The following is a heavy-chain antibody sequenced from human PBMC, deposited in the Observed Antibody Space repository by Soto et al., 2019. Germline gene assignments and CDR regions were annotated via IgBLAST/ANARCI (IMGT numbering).Heavy chain of an antibody. Sequence: SETLSLSCTVSGGSISSGGYYWSWIRQHPGKGLEWIGYIYYSGSTYYNPSLKSRVTISVDTSKNQFSLKLSSVTAADTAVYYCASCSGSYYHVGFPVDTAFDYWGQGTLVTVSS. CDR2: IYYSGST. D-gene: IGHD3-10*02. CDR3: ASCSGSYYHVGFPVDTAFDY. V-gene: IGHV4-31*03. CDR1: GGSISSGGYY. J-gene: IGHJ4*02.